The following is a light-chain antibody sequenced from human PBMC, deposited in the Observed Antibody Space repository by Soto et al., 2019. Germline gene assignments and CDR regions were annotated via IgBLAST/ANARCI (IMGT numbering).Light chain of an antibody. V-gene: IGLV2-14*01. Sequence: QSALTQPASVSGSPGQSITISCIGTSSDVGRYPYVSWYQQHPGKAPKVMIFEVSRRPSGISNRFSGSKSGNTASLTVSGLQADDEADYYCRSYAGNSNWVFGGGTQLTVL. J-gene: IGLJ3*02. CDR2: EVS. CDR3: RSYAGNSNWV. CDR1: SSDVGRYPY.